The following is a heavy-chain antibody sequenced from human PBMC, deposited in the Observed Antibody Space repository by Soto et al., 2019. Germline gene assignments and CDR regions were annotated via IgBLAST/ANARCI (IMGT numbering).Heavy chain of an antibody. J-gene: IGHJ4*02. D-gene: IGHD2-21*01. V-gene: IGHV3-23*05. CDR3: AKDAVYNDHLWLMDH. Sequence: EVRLLESGGGLVQPGGSLRLSCSASGLPHSNFAMMWVRQAPGKGLECVSGIYGSGRGIEYADSVKGRFTISRDNSKNTVYLEMTDLRADHTAVYYCAKDAVYNDHLWLMDHWGRGTQVTVSS. CDR2: IYGSGRGI. CDR1: GLPHSNFA.